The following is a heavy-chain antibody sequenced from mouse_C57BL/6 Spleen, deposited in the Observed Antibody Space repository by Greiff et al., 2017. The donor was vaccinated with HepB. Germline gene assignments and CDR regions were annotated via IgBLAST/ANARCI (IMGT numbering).Heavy chain of an antibody. D-gene: IGHD2-4*01. CDR1: GYNIKNTY. V-gene: IGHV14-3*01. J-gene: IGHJ3*01. CDR2: IDPANGNT. Sequence: VQLKQSVAELVRPGASVKLSCTASGYNIKNTYMHWVKQRPEQGLEWIGRIDPANGNTKYAPKFQGKATITADTSSNTAYLQLSSLTSEDTANYYGARSDVDYVRFACCGEGTLVTVSA. CDR3: ARSDVDYVRFAC.